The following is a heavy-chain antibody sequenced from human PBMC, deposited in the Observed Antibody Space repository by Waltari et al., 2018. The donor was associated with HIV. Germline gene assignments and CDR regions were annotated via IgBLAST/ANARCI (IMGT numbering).Heavy chain of an antibody. Sequence: GVGPFKPSGNLSPVCAAYGGSLGGYSRPRIGPPPGGGLEWTGEINHKGVTNYKSSLGGRVALSVDTSKNQFSLEVASVTAADTALYFCVRGSYDYVRGSQPGNAFEVWGQGTPVIVS. V-gene: IGHV4-34*01. CDR2: INHKGVT. CDR1: GGSLGGYS. CDR3: VRGSYDYVRGSQPGNAFEV. D-gene: IGHD3-16*01. J-gene: IGHJ3*01.